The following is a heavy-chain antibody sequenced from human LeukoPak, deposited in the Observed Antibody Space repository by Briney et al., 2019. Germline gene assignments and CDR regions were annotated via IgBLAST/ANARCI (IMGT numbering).Heavy chain of an antibody. V-gene: IGHV4-31*03. CDR2: IYYSGST. Sequence: PSQTLSLTCTVSGGSISSGGYYWSWIRQHPGTGPEWIGYIYYSGSTYYNPSLKSRVTISVDTSKNQFSLKLSSVAAADTAVYYCATSQTRVGAADSWGQGTPVTVSS. CDR1: GGSISSGGYY. CDR3: ATSQTRVGAADS. D-gene: IGHD1-26*01. J-gene: IGHJ4*02.